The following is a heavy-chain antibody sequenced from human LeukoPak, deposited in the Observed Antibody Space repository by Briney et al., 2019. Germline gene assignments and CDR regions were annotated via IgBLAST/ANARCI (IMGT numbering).Heavy chain of an antibody. CDR2: ISAYNGNT. CDR3: ARSQCLLLSWWNAFDI. J-gene: IGHJ3*02. Sequence: ASVRVSCKASGYTFTNYGISWVRQAPGQGLEWMGWISAYNGNTDYAQKFQGRVTMTTDTSTSTAHVELRNLRSDDTAMYYCARSQCLLLSWWNAFDIWGQGTMVTVSS. D-gene: IGHD2-2*01. V-gene: IGHV1-18*01. CDR1: GYTFTNYG.